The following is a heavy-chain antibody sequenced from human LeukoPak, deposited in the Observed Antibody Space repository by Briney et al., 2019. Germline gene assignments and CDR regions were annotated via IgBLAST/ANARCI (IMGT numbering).Heavy chain of an antibody. V-gene: IGHV3-23*01. D-gene: IGHD2-21*01. CDR3: AKDSTMWPHYFDH. Sequence: PGGSLRLSCAASGFTFSSYAMAWVRQAPGKGLEWVSSIFDGGDTKDYADSVKGLFTTSRDNSKNELYLQMNSLTAEDTAVYFCAKDSTMWPHYFDHWGQGILVIVSS. CDR2: IFDGGDTK. J-gene: IGHJ4*02. CDR1: GFTFSSYA.